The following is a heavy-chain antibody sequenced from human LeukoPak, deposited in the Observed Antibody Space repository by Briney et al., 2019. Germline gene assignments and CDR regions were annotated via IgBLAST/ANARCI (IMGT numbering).Heavy chain of an antibody. Sequence: ASVKVSCKASGYTFTSYAMHWVRQAPGQGLEWMGWISAYNGNTNYAQKLQGRVTMTTDTSTSTAYMELRSLRSDDTAVYYCARGRWELLDAFDIWGQGTMVTVSS. V-gene: IGHV1-18*01. CDR2: ISAYNGNT. J-gene: IGHJ3*02. D-gene: IGHD1-26*01. CDR3: ARGRWELLDAFDI. CDR1: GYTFTSYA.